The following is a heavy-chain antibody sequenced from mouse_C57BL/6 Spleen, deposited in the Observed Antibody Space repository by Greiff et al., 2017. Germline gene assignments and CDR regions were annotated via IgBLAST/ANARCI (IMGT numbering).Heavy chain of an antibody. CDR3: AREEGHYYGSSYGDAMDY. J-gene: IGHJ4*01. D-gene: IGHD1-1*01. Sequence: VQLQQSGAELARPGASVKLSCKASGYTFTSYGISWVKQRTGQGLEWIGEIYPRSGNTYYNEKFKGKATLTADKSSSTAYMELRSLTSEDSAVYCCAREEGHYYGSSYGDAMDYWGQGTSVTVSS. CDR2: IYPRSGNT. CDR1: GYTFTSYG. V-gene: IGHV1-81*01.